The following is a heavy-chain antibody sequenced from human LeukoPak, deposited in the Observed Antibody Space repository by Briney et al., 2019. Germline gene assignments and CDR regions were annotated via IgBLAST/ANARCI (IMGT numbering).Heavy chain of an antibody. CDR1: GGSISRGGYS. V-gene: IGHV4-30-2*02. J-gene: IGHJ4*02. D-gene: IGHD6-13*01. CDR2: IYHSGSP. CDR3: ARFIAAAGFDY. Sequence: SQTLSLTCAVSGGSISRGGYSWNWIRQPPGKGLEWIGYIYHSGSPYYNPSLKNRVTISVDTSKNQFSLKLSSVTAADTAVYYCARFIAAAGFDYWGQGTLVTVSS.